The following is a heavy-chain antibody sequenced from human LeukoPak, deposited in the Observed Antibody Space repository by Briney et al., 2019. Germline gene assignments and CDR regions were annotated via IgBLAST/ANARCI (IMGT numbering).Heavy chain of an antibody. J-gene: IGHJ6*04. V-gene: IGHV1-2*02. CDR3: ANARELYCSSTSCYECDV. CDR2: ISPNSGGT. Sequence: ASVKVSFKASGYTFTAYYIHWVRQAPGQGLEWVGWISPNSGGTNYAQKFQGRVTLTRDTSITTAYMEVSRLRSDDTAVYYCANARELYCSSTSCYECDVWGKGTTVTVSS. D-gene: IGHD2-2*01. CDR1: GYTFTAYY.